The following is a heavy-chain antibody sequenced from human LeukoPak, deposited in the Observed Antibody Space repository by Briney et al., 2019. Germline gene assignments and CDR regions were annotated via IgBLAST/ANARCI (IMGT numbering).Heavy chain of an antibody. CDR2: IKQDGSEK. CDR1: GFTFSSYW. J-gene: IGHJ4*02. CDR3: ARCGYRYGYGFDY. Sequence: PGGSLRLSCAASGFTFSSYWMSWVRQAPGKGLEWVANIKQDGSEKYYVDSVKGRFTISRDNAKNSLYLQMNSLRAEDTAVYYCARCGYRYGYGFDYWGQGTLVTVSS. V-gene: IGHV3-7*01. D-gene: IGHD5-18*01.